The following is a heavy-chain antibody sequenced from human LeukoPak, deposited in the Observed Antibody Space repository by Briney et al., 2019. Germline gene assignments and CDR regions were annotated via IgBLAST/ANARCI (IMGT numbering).Heavy chain of an antibody. J-gene: IGHJ4*02. Sequence: PSETLSLTCAVYGGSFSGYYWSWIRQPPGKGLEWIGEINHSGSTNYNPSFKSRVTISVDTSKNQFSLKLSSVTAADTAVYYCARDKTFGYGQYYFDYWGQGTLVTVPS. CDR3: ARDKTFGYGQYYFDY. CDR2: INHSGST. CDR1: GGSFSGYY. D-gene: IGHD5-18*01. V-gene: IGHV4-34*01.